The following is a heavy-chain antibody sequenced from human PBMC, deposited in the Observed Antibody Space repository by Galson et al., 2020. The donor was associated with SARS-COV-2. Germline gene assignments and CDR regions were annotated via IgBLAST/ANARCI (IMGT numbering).Heavy chain of an antibody. V-gene: IGHV1-2*02. Sequence: ASVKVSCETSGYSFTRYYIHWVRQAPGHGLEWMGWIDPYSVRTNYAQKFQGRVTMTRDSSIRTAYLDLSSLTSADTAVFFCAKSGGQCTGGSCFSGAWLDPWGQGTLVTVSS. D-gene: IGHD2-15*01. CDR3: AKSGGQCTGGSCFSGAWLDP. J-gene: IGHJ5*02. CDR2: IDPYSVRT. CDR1: GYSFTRYY.